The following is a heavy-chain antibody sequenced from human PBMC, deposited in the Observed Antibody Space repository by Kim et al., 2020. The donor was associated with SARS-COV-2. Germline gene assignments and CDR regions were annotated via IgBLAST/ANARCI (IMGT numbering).Heavy chain of an antibody. J-gene: IGHJ4*02. CDR1: GGSISSSSYY. CDR2: IYYSGST. D-gene: IGHD5-12*01. CDR3: ARRGIVAMGYYFDY. Sequence: SETLSLTCTVSGGSISSSSYYWGWIRQPPGKGLEWIGSIYYSGSTYYNPSLKSRVTISVDTSKNQFSLKLSSVTAADTAVYYCARRGIVAMGYYFDYWGQGTLVTVSS. V-gene: IGHV4-39*01.